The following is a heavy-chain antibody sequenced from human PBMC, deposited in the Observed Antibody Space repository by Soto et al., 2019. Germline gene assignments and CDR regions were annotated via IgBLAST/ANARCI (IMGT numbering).Heavy chain of an antibody. Sequence: GESLKISCKGSGYSFTKYWIGWVRQMPGKGLEWMAIIYPDESDTRYNPSFQGQDTISADKSISTTYLQWNSLKATDTAMYKCARLPDYSSGLFSDYYYYGMDVWGQGTTVTVSS. CDR2: IYPDESDT. D-gene: IGHD6-19*01. CDR3: ARLPDYSSGLFSDYYYYGMDV. CDR1: GYSFTKYW. V-gene: IGHV5-51*01. J-gene: IGHJ6*02.